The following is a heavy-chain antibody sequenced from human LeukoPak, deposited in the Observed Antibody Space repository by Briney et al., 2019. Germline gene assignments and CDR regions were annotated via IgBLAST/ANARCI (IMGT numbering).Heavy chain of an antibody. Sequence: PGGSLRLSCAASGFTFSSYNMNWVRQAPGKGLEWVSSISSSSSYIYYADSVKGRFTISRDNAKNSLYLQMNSLRAEDTAVYYCARDCHMDSSSCFDYWAREPWSPSPQ. V-gene: IGHV3-21*01. D-gene: IGHD6-6*01. J-gene: IGHJ4*02. CDR1: GFTFSSYN. CDR3: ARDCHMDSSSCFDY. CDR2: ISSSSSYI.